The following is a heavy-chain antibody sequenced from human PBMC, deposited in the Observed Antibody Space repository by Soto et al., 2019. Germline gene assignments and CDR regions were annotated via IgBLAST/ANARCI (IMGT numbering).Heavy chain of an antibody. CDR2: INPSGGST. J-gene: IGHJ1*01. V-gene: IGHV1-46*03. Sequence: QVQLVQSGAEVKKPGASVKVSCKASGYSFITYYLHWVRQAPRQGLEWMAIINPSGGSTTYPQKSQGRVTLTRETSTSTFLSELSSLKSDNTAVYYCATFCSGSNCPGRWNWGQGNLVTVSS. CDR1: GYSFITYY. D-gene: IGHD3-3*01. CDR3: ATFCSGSNCPGRWN.